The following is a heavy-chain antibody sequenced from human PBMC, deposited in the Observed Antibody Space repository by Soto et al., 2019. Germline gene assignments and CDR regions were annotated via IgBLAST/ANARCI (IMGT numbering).Heavy chain of an antibody. D-gene: IGHD6-13*01. Sequence: GESLKISCKGSGYSFTSYWIGWVRQMPGKGLEWMGIIYPGDSDTRYSPSFQGQVTISADKSISTAYLQWSSLKASDTAMYYCARRIEAARLQYSSSWYQLNNNWFDPWGQGTLVTVSS. CDR3: ARRIEAARLQYSSSWYQLNNNWFDP. CDR2: IYPGDSDT. CDR1: GYSFTSYW. V-gene: IGHV5-51*01. J-gene: IGHJ5*02.